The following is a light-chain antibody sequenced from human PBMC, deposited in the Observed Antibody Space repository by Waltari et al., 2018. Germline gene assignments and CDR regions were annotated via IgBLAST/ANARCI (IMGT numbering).Light chain of an antibody. J-gene: IGKJ1*01. Sequence: EIVLTQSPGTLSLSPGERATLSCRASQSIGRFLTCYQPQPGQAPRLLIYGASTRAAGIPDRFSGSGSGTDFSLTISRLEPEDFAVYYCQNHERLPAVFGRGTKVEIK. CDR3: QNHERLPAV. V-gene: IGKV3-20*01. CDR2: GAS. CDR1: QSIGRF.